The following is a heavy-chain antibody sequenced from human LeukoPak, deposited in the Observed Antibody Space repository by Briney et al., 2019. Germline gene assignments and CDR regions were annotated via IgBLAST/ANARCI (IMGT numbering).Heavy chain of an antibody. D-gene: IGHD3-10*01. V-gene: IGHV3-7*01. CDR3: ARDEVGSGSYSAYYYYYYMDV. CDR1: GFTFSSYW. J-gene: IGHJ6*03. Sequence: TGGSLRLSCAASGFTFSSYWMSWVRQAPGKGLEWVANIKQDGSEKYYVDSVKGRFTISRDNAKNSLYLQMNSLRAEDTAVYYCARDEVGSGSYSAYYYYYYMDVWGKGTTVTISS. CDR2: IKQDGSEK.